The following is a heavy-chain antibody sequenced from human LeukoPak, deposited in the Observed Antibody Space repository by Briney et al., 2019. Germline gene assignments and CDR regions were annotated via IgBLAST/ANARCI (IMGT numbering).Heavy chain of an antibody. Sequence: SQTLSLTCTVSGGSISSGGYYWSWIRQHPGKGLEYIGYIYYSGSTYYNPSLKSRVTISADTSKNQFFLRLNSVTAADTAVYYCARGDPNVDYWGQGTLVTVSS. CDR2: IYYSGST. V-gene: IGHV4-31*03. CDR3: ARGDPNVDY. J-gene: IGHJ4*02. CDR1: GGSISSGGYY.